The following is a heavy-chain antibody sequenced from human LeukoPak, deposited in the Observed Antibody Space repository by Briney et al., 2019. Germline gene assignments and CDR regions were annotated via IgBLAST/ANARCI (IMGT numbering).Heavy chain of an antibody. Sequence: SETLSLTCAVYGGSFSGYYWSWIRQPPGKGLEWIGEINHSGSTNYNPSLKSRVTISVDTPKNQFSLKLSSVTAADTAVYYCARMVYDFWSGYYYPVGMDVWGQGTTVTVSS. V-gene: IGHV4-34*01. D-gene: IGHD3-3*01. CDR2: INHSGST. CDR1: GGSFSGYY. CDR3: ARMVYDFWSGYYYPVGMDV. J-gene: IGHJ6*02.